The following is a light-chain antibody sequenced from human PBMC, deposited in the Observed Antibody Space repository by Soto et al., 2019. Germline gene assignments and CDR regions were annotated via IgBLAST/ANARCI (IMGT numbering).Light chain of an antibody. CDR3: AAWDASLNAVL. CDR1: SSNIGSST. CDR2: ANN. J-gene: IGLJ2*01. Sequence: QSVLTQPPSTSGTPGQRVTITCSGSSSNIGSSTVNWYQQLPGTAPKLLISANNQRPSGVPDRFSGSKSGTSVSLAISGLQSEDEADYYCAAWDASLNAVLFVGGTKLTVL. V-gene: IGLV1-44*01.